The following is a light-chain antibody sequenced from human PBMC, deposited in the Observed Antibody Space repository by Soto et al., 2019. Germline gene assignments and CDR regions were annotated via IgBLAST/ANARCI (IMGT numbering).Light chain of an antibody. CDR1: QSINTY. J-gene: IGKJ5*01. V-gene: IGKV1-39*01. CDR3: QQSFSTLLIT. CDR2: GTS. Sequence: DIQMTQSPSFLSASVGDRVTISCRASQSINTYLNWYQHKPGKAPKLLIYGTSDLQSGVPSRFSGGGSGTDFTLTISSLQPEDFATYYCQQSFSTLLITFGQGTRLE.